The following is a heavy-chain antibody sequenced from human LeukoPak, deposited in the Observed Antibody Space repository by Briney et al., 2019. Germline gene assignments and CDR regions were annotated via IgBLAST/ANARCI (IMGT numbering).Heavy chain of an antibody. J-gene: IGHJ6*03. CDR2: INSDGSST. CDR3: SAAMPHYYYYYMDV. CDR1: GFTFSSYW. D-gene: IGHD2-2*01. Sequence: GGSLRLSCAAYGFTFSSYWMHWVRQAPGKGLVWVSRINSDGSSTSYADSVKGRFTISRDNAKNTLYLQMNSLRAEDTAVYYCSAAMPHYYYYYMDVWGKGTTVTVSS. V-gene: IGHV3-74*01.